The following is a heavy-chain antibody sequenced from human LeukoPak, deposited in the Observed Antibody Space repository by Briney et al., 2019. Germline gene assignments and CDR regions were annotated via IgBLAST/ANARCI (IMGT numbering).Heavy chain of an antibody. CDR1: GFTFSSYA. J-gene: IGHJ4*02. CDR3: AFSPLGDNYGFPY. CDR2: LSEGGDTA. Sequence: PGRSLRLSCAGSGFTFSSYAMHWVRQAPGRGLESVSSLSEGGDTAYYADSVKGRFTIYRDNSRDTLYLQVNSLRADDTALYYCAFSPLGDNYGFPYWGQGALVIVSS. V-gene: IGHV3-23*01. D-gene: IGHD5-18*01.